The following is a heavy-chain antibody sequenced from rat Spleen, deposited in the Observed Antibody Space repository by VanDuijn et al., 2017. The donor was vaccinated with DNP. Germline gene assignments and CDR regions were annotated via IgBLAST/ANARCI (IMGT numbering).Heavy chain of an antibody. CDR3: SILNYYARLSGYFDY. CDR2: IILDGKRT. D-gene: IGHD1-12*01. CDR1: GFTFRDYG. V-gene: IGHV5-29*01. J-gene: IGHJ2*01. Sequence: EVQLVESGGGLVQPKGSLKLSCAASGFTFRDYGMAWVRQAPTRGLEWIASIILDGKRTYYGDSVKGRFTISRDNTKSILYLQMDSLWSEDTAPYYCSILNYYARLSGYFDYWGQGVMVTVSS.